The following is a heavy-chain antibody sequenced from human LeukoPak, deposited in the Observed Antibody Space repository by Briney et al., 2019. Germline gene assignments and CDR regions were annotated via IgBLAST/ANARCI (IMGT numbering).Heavy chain of an antibody. CDR3: AREGGLGYYYYGMDV. CDR2: IYYSGST. V-gene: IGHV4-31*03. CDR1: GGSISSGGYY. J-gene: IGHJ6*02. Sequence: SQTLSLTCTVSGGSISSGGYYWSWLRQHPGKGLEWIGYIYYSGSTYYNPSLKSRVTISVDTSKNQFSLKLSSVTAADTAVYYCAREGGLGYYYYGMDVWGQGTTVTVSS. D-gene: IGHD3-16*01.